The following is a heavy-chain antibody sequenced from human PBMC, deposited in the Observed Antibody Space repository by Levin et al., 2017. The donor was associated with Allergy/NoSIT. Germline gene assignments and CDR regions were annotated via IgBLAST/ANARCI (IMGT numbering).Heavy chain of an antibody. D-gene: IGHD2-15*01. CDR3: ARDFRGYCSGGSCYAPSPYFDY. Sequence: SETLSLTCTVSGGSISSSSYYWGWIRQPPGKGLEWIGSIYYSGSTYYNPSLKSRVTISVDTSKNQFSLKLSSVTAADTAVYYCARDFRGYCSGGSCYAPSPYFDYWGQGTLVTVSS. CDR2: IYYSGST. CDR1: GGSISSSSYY. J-gene: IGHJ4*02. V-gene: IGHV4-39*07.